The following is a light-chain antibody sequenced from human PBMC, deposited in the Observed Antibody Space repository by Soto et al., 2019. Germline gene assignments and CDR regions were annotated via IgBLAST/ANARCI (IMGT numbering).Light chain of an antibody. V-gene: IGKV1-12*01. Sequence: DIQLTQSPSSVSASVGDSVTITCRASQPIGDRLAWFQQKPGRAPRHLIQFASTLLRGVPSRFSGSGSGKEFLLPINSLQAEDFATYYCLQAQAFPRTFGQGTRVE. CDR2: FAS. CDR3: LQAQAFPRT. CDR1: QPIGDR. J-gene: IGKJ1*01.